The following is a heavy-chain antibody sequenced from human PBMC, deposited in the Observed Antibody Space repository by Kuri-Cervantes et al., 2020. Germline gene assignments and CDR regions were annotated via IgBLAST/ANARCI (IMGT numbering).Heavy chain of an antibody. Sequence: SETLSLTCTVPGGSISSYYWSWIRQPPGKGLEWIGYIYYSGSTNYNPSLKSRVTISVDTSKNQFSLKLSSVTAADTAVYYCASSSGWLLLREGDPFDYWGQGTLVTVSS. J-gene: IGHJ4*02. CDR1: GGSISSYY. D-gene: IGHD3-22*01. CDR3: ASSSGWLLLREGDPFDY. CDR2: IYYSGST. V-gene: IGHV4-59*13.